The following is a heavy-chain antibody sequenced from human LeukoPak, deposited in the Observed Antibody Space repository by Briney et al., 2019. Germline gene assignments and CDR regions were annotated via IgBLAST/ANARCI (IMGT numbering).Heavy chain of an antibody. V-gene: IGHV4-59*01. CDR2: IYYSGST. Sequence: SETLSLTCTVSGGSISSDYWSWIRQPPGKGLEWIGYIYYSGSTNYNPPLKSRVTISVDTSKNQFSLKLSSVTAADTAVYYCGVIAARRLYYGMGVWGQGTTVTVSS. CDR1: GGSISSDY. J-gene: IGHJ6*02. D-gene: IGHD6-6*01. CDR3: GVIAARRLYYGMGV.